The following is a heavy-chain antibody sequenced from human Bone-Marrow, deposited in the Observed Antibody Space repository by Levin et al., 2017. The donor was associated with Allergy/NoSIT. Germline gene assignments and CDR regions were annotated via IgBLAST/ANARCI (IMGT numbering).Heavy chain of an antibody. Sequence: NSSETLSLTCTVSGGSISSGVYFWSWIRQLPGKGLEWIGYVSYSGITFYNQSLKSRIAISADTSKNLFSLNLSSVTAADTAVYYCARGITVFGVVLAVNDAFDIWGQGTMVSVSS. D-gene: IGHD3-3*01. CDR2: VSYSGIT. CDR1: GGSISSGVYF. J-gene: IGHJ3*02. CDR3: ARGITVFGVVLAVNDAFDI. V-gene: IGHV4-31*03.